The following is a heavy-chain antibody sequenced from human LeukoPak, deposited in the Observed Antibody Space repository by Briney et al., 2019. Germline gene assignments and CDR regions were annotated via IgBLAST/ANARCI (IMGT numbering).Heavy chain of an antibody. D-gene: IGHD3-10*01. CDR3: AEDLGLGSYFGDAAGI. CDR2: VSPPGGGT. J-gene: IGHJ3*02. Sequence: PGGSLRLSCAPSGFSFSYHGMNWVRQAPGKGLEWLSGVSPPGGGTYYADSVKGRFTISRDDSRNTLSLQINSLRPEDTAVYFCAEDLGLGSYFGDAAGIWGQGTMVTVSS. V-gene: IGHV3-23*01. CDR1: GFSFSYHG.